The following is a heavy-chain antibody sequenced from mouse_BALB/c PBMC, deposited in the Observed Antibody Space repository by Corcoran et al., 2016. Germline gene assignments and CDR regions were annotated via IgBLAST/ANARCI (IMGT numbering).Heavy chain of an antibody. Sequence: VQLQQSGPELVKPGTSVTLSCKASGYTFTEYVIHWVKQKFGQGLECIGWFYPGGGNINYNEKFRDKATLTADKSSSTVYMELRRLTSEDSALYFCARHAYSKYGCFAYWGQGTLVTVSA. CDR3: ARHAYSKYGCFAY. J-gene: IGHJ3*01. V-gene: IGHV1-62-2*01. D-gene: IGHD2-14*01. CDR1: GYTFTEYV. CDR2: FYPGGGNI.